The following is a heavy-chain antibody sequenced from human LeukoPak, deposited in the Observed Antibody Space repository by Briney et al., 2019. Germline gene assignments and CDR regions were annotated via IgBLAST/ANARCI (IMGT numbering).Heavy chain of an antibody. D-gene: IGHD3-3*01. CDR2: INHSGST. CDR3: ARFRPNYDFWSGRWGYFDY. CDR1: GGSFSGYY. Sequence: SETLSLTCAVYGGSFSGYYRSWIRQPPGKGLEWIGEINHSGSTNYNPSLKSRVTISVDTSKNQFSLKLSSVTAADTAVYYCARFRPNYDFWSGRWGYFDYWGQGTLVTVSS. V-gene: IGHV4-34*01. J-gene: IGHJ4*02.